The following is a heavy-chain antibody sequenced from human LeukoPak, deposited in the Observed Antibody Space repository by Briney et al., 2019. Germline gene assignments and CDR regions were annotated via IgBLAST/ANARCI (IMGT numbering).Heavy chain of an antibody. CDR3: ARDIAVAGTSGANGY. J-gene: IGHJ4*02. D-gene: IGHD6-19*01. V-gene: IGHV4-34*01. CDR2: INHSGST. CDR1: GGSFSGYY. Sequence: SETLSLTCAVYGGSFSGYYWSWIRQPPGKGLEWTGEINHSGSTNYNPSLKSRVTISVDTSKNQFSLKLSSVTAADTAVYYCARDIAVAGTSGANGYWGQGTLVTVSS.